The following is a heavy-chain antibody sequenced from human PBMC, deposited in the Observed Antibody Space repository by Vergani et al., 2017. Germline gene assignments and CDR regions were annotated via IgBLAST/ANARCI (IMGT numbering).Heavy chain of an antibody. CDR2: IYYSGST. Sequence: QVQLQESGPGLVKPSETLSLTCTVSGGSISSHYWSWIRQPPGKGLEWIGYIYYSGSTNYNPSLKSRVTRSVDTSKNQFSLKLSSVTAADTAVYYCARGFAAAGTGWFDPWGQGTLVTVSS. V-gene: IGHV4-59*11. CDR3: ARGFAAAGTGWFDP. CDR1: GGSISSHY. D-gene: IGHD6-13*01. J-gene: IGHJ5*02.